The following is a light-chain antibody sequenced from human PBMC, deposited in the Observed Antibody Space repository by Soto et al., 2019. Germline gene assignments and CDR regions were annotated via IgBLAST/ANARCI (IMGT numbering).Light chain of an antibody. V-gene: IGKV2-30*01. J-gene: IGKJ3*01. Sequence: DVVMTQSPLSLPVTLGQPASISCRSSQSLIYSDGNTYLNWFQQRPGQSPRRLIYQVSNRDSGVPDRFSGSGSGTDFTLKISRVEAEDVGVYYCVQGTHWPPFTVGPGTKVDIK. CDR3: VQGTHWPPFT. CDR2: QVS. CDR1: QSLIYSDGNTY.